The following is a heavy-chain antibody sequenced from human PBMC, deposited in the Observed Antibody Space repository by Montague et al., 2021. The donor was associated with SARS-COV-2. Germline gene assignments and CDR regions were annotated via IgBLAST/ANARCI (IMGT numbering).Heavy chain of an antibody. CDR3: ARDKAEYIVVVPAVPLAYGMDV. V-gene: IGHV4-39*07. Sequence: SETLSLTCTVSGGSISSSSYYWGWIRQPPGKGLEWIGSIYYSGSTYYNPSLKSRVTISVDTSKCQFSLKLSSVTAADTAVYYCARDKAEYIVVVPAVPLAYGMDVWGQGTTVTVSS. CDR1: GGSISSSSYY. J-gene: IGHJ6*02. CDR2: IYYSGST. D-gene: IGHD2-2*01.